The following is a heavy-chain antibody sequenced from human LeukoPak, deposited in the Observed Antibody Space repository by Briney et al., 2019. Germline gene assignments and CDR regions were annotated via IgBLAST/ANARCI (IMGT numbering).Heavy chain of an antibody. CDR1: GYTLTSHG. D-gene: IGHD2-2*01. CDR2: ISAYDGNT. CDR3: ARVSGQLLSYSVY. Sequence: APVKVPRKASGYTLTSHGYYLVGQAPAPGLEWVGWISAYDGNTNYARKLQGRVTMTTDTSTSTAYMELRSLRSDDTAVYYCARVSGQLLSYSVYWGQGTLVTVSS. J-gene: IGHJ4*02. V-gene: IGHV1-18*01.